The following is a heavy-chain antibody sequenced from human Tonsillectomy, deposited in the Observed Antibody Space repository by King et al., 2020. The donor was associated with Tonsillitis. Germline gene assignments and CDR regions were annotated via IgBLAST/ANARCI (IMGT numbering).Heavy chain of an antibody. J-gene: IGHJ6*02. V-gene: IGHV3-30*03. CDR3: AMPTTVTTWAPYYYYGMDV. D-gene: IGHD4-17*01. CDR2: IAHDGSNE. CDR1: GFTFSYYA. Sequence: QVQLVESGGGVVQPGRSLRLSCAASGFTFSYYAMHWVRQAPGKGLEWVAVIAHDGSNEYCADSVKGRFTISRDNSKNTLYLQMKSLRAEDTAVYYCAMPTTVTTWAPYYYYGMDVWGQGTTVTVSS.